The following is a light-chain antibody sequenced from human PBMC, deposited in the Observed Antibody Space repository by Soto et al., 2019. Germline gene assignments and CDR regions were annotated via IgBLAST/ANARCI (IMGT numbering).Light chain of an antibody. V-gene: IGKV3-20*01. Sequence: EIVLTQTPGTLSFSPGEMAIVCCRASQSVSSSYLAWYQQKPGQAPRLLIYGASSRATGIPDRFSGSGSGTDFTLTISRLEPEDFAVYYCQQYGSSPWTFGQGTKVDIK. CDR1: QSVSSSY. CDR2: GAS. J-gene: IGKJ1*01. CDR3: QQYGSSPWT.